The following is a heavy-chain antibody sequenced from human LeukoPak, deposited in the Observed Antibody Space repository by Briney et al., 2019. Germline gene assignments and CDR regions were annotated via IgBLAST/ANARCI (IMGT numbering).Heavy chain of an antibody. V-gene: IGHV3-66*02. CDR3: ARDLPPSDAFDI. CDR2: IYSGGST. CDR1: GFTVSSNY. Sequence: GGSLRLSCAASGFTVSSNYMSWVRQAPGKGLEWVSVIYSGGSTYYADSVKGRFTISSDNSKNTLYLQMGSLRAEDMAVYYCARDLPPSDAFDIWGQGTMVTVSS. J-gene: IGHJ3*02.